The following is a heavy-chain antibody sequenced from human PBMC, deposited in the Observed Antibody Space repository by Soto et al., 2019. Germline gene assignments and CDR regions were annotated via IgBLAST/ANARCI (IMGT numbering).Heavy chain of an antibody. CDR1: GYSFTRYW. Sequence: RESLKLSCTGSGYSFTRYWSSWVRQMPGKGLEWMGRIDPSDSYTNYSPSFQGHVTISADKSISTAYLQWSSLEASDTAMYYCARLGIAAAEAYGMDVWGQGTTVTVSS. V-gene: IGHV5-10-1*01. CDR3: ARLGIAAAEAYGMDV. CDR2: IDPSDSYT. D-gene: IGHD6-13*01. J-gene: IGHJ6*02.